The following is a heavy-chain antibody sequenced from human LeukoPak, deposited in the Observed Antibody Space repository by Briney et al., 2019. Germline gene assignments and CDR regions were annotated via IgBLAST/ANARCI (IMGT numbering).Heavy chain of an antibody. V-gene: IGHV6-1*01. CDR3: VRVGRRYTSSWYYVDYFDY. Sequence: SQTLSLTCAISGDIVSSNTATWGWIGQSPSRGLEWLGRTYYRSKWYNDYAVSVKSRIIISPDTSKNQFSLQLNSVTPEDTAVYYCVRVGRRYTSSWYYVDYFDYWGQGALVTVSS. J-gene: IGHJ4*02. D-gene: IGHD6-13*01. CDR2: TYYRSKWYN. CDR1: GDIVSSNTAT.